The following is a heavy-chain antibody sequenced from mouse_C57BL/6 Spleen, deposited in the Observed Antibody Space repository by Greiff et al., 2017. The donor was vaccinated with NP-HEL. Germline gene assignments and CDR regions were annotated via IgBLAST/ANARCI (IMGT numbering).Heavy chain of an antibody. J-gene: IGHJ4*01. V-gene: IGHV1-69*01. CDR1: GYTFTSYW. Sequence: QVQLQQPGAELVMPGASVKLSCTASGYTFTSYWMHWVKQRPGQGLEWIGEIDPSDSYTNYNQTFKGKSTLTVDKSSSTAYMQLSSLTSEDSAFYYCARGADAMDYWGQGTSVTVSS. CDR3: ARGADAMDY. CDR2: IDPSDSYT.